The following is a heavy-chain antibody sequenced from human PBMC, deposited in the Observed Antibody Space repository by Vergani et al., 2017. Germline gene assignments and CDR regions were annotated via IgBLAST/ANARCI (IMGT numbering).Heavy chain of an antibody. CDR2: IYNIGST. CDR3: ARDFKGGLRKHYFDY. CDR1: GGSVSSGSYY. Sequence: QVQLQESGPGLVKPSETLSLTCTVSGGSVSSGSYYCGWIRQPAGKGLEWIGYIYNIGSTNYNPSLKSRVTRSVDTSKNQFSLKLSSVTAADTAVYYCARDFKGGLRKHYFDYWGQGTLVTFSS. V-gene: IGHV4-61*10. J-gene: IGHJ4*02. D-gene: IGHD3-16*01.